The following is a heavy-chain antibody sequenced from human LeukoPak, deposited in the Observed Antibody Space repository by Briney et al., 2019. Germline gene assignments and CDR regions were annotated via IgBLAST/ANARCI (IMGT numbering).Heavy chain of an antibody. J-gene: IGHJ2*01. CDR3: AKGRTGDYPWYFDL. CDR2: ISYSGDNRGGNT. CDR1: GFTFKIYT. V-gene: IGHV3-23*01. Sequence: GGSLRLSCAAFGFTFKIYTMNWVRQAPGKGLEWLSSISYSGDNRGGNTYYADSVRGRFSISRDNSKNTLYLQMNSLRAEDTAVYYCAKGRTGDYPWYFDLWGRGTLLTVSS. D-gene: IGHD7-27*01.